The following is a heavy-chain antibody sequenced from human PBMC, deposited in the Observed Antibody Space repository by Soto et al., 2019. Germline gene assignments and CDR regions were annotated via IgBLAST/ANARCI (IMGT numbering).Heavy chain of an antibody. CDR2: IKYSGTT. Sequence: SDTMSLTSTASSDSISSNLCRWGWIRQPPGKGLEWISCIKYSGTTFYNTSLKSRVTLSVDTSKNQFALKLSSVTAVETAVYYCARHGITGSYYDAFDIWGQGTMVT. D-gene: IGHD1-26*01. J-gene: IGHJ3*02. V-gene: IGHV4-39*01. CDR1: SDSISSNLCR. CDR3: ARHGITGSYYDAFDI.